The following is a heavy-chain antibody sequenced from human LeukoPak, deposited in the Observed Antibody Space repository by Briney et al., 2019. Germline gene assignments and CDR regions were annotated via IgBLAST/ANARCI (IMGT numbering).Heavy chain of an antibody. CDR1: GFTFSSYG. J-gene: IGHJ3*02. D-gene: IGHD5-18*01. CDR3: AKDSIQLDAFDI. Sequence: QTGGSLRLSCAASGFTFSSYGMHWVRQAPGKGLEWVAVISYDGSNKYYADSVKGRFTISRDNSKNTLYLQMNSLRAEDTAVYYCAKDSIQLDAFDIWGQGTMVTVSS. CDR2: ISYDGSNK. V-gene: IGHV3-30*18.